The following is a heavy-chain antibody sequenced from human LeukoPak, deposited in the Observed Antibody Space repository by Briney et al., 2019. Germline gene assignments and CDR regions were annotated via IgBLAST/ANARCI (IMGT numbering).Heavy chain of an antibody. CDR2: ISGSGGST. V-gene: IGHV3-23*01. CDR3: ARTYYYDSSGYPPGIY. Sequence: GGSLRLSCAASGFTFSSYAMSWVRQAPGKRLEWVSAISGSGGSTYYADSVKGRFTISRDNSKNTLYLQMNSLRAEDTAVYYCARTYYYDSSGYPPGIYWGQGTLVTVSS. D-gene: IGHD3-22*01. CDR1: GFTFSSYA. J-gene: IGHJ4*02.